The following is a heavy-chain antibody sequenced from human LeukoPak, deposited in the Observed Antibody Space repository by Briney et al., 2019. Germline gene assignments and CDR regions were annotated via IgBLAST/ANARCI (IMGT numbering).Heavy chain of an antibody. CDR3: TNHRRPYYYGMDV. Sequence: GGSLRLSCAASGFTFSSYAMSWIRQAPGKGLEWVSYISSSGSTIYYADSVRGRFTISRDNAKNSLYLQMNSLRAEDTAVYYCTNHRRPYYYGMDVWGQGTTVTVSS. V-gene: IGHV3-11*01. D-gene: IGHD1-1*01. CDR2: ISSSGSTI. J-gene: IGHJ6*02. CDR1: GFTFSSYA.